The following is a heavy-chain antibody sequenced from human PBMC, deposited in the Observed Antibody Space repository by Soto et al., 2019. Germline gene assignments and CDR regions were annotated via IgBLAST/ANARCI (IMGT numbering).Heavy chain of an antibody. Sequence: GGSLILSCAASGFTISNAWMNLVLKTPGKGLEWVGRIKSKTDGGTTDYAAPVKGRFTISRDDSKNTLYLQMNSLKNEDTAVYYCTTDSPPNYYDFWSGYFMPDSYYYYGMDVWGQGTTVTVSS. V-gene: IGHV3-15*07. CDR1: GFTISNAW. D-gene: IGHD3-3*01. J-gene: IGHJ6*02. CDR2: IKSKTDGGTT. CDR3: TTDSPPNYYDFWSGYFMPDSYYYYGMDV.